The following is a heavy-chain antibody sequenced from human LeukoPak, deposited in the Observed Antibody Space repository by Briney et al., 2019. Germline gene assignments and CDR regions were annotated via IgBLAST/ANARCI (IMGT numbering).Heavy chain of an antibody. D-gene: IGHD3-22*01. CDR1: GGTFSSYA. CDR3: ASQDSSDYYLIDY. CDR2: ITPILGIA. J-gene: IGHJ4*02. Sequence: GSSVKVSCKASGGTFSSYALSWVRQAPGQGLEWIGGITPILGIANYAQDLQGRVTITADKSTNTAYMELSSLRSEDTAVYYCASQDSSDYYLIDYWGQGTLVTVSS. V-gene: IGHV1-69*04.